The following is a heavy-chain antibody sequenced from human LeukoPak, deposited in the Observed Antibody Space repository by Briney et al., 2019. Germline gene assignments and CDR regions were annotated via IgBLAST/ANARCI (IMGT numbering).Heavy chain of an antibody. CDR2: INHSGST. Sequence: SETLSLTCAVYGGSFSGYYWSWIRQPPGKGLEWIGEINHSGSTNYNPSLKSRVTISVDTSKNQFSLKLSSVTAADTAVYYCARDLLGSNYEGYYFDYWGQGTLVTVSS. CDR3: ARDLLGSNYEGYYFDY. CDR1: GGSFSGYY. V-gene: IGHV4-34*01. D-gene: IGHD4-11*01. J-gene: IGHJ4*02.